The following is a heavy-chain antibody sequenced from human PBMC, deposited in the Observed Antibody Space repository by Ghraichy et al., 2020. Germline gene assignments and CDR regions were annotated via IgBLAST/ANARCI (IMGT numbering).Heavy chain of an antibody. D-gene: IGHD3-9*01. CDR3: ARVAAVHFDWLKGRTSFDY. J-gene: IGHJ4*02. CDR2: INTDTGIP. CDR1: GYTFTRYT. V-gene: IGHV7-4-1*01. Sequence: ASVKVSCKASGYTFTRYTMNWVRQAPGQGLEWMGWINTDTGIPTYAQGFTGRFVFSLDTSVSTAHLQIRSLKAADTAVYFCARVAAVHFDWLKGRTSFDYWGQGTLITVSS.